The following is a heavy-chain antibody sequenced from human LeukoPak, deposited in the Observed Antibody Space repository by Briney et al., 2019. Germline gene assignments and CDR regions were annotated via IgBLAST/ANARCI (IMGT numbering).Heavy chain of an antibody. CDR2: ISSSGSTI. D-gene: IGHD3-10*01. Sequence: EGSLRLSCAASGFTFSDYYMSWIRQAPGKGLEWVSYISSSGSTIYNADSVKGRFTISRDNTKTPLNLHMNRLRAGASTVVCREMPRMVRDAHMWGYWGQRDLVTVSS. CDR1: GFTFSDYY. J-gene: IGHJ4*02. CDR3: EMPRMVRDAHMWGY. V-gene: IGHV3-11*04.